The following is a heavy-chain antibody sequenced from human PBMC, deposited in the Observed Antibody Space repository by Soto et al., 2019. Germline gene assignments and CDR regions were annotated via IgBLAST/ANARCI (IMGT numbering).Heavy chain of an antibody. CDR2: IHYTGST. CDR1: GGSITSSGYY. V-gene: IGHV4-39*01. D-gene: IGHD1-26*01. Sequence: TSETLSLTCTVSGGSITSSGYYWGWIRQPPGKGLEWIATIHYTGSTYYNPSLKSRVTIAVDSSKNQFSLELSSVTAADSAVYYCARHGDSGRFINAFDIWGQGTMVTVSS. CDR3: ARHGDSGRFINAFDI. J-gene: IGHJ3*02.